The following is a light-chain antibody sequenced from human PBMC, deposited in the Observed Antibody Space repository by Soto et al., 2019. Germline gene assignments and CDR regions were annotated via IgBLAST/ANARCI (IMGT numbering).Light chain of an antibody. J-gene: IGLJ3*02. V-gene: IGLV6-57*01. Sequence: FMLTQPHSVSESPGKTVIISCTRSSGSIASNYVQWYQQRPGSSPTTVIYEDNQRPSGVPDRFSGSIDSSSNSASLTISGLETDVEADYFCQSYDATNQVFGGGTKLTVL. CDR2: EDN. CDR1: SGSIASNY. CDR3: QSYDATNQV.